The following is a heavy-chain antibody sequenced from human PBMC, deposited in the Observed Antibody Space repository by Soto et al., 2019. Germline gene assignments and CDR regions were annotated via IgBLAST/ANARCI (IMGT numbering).Heavy chain of an antibody. V-gene: IGHV1-2*04. J-gene: IGHJ3*02. CDR2: INPNSGGT. CDR3: ARGLTVVTHTGAFDI. D-gene: IGHD2-21*02. CDR1: GYTFTGYY. Sequence: GASVKVSCKASGYTFTGYYMHWVRQAPGQGLEWMGWINPNSGGTNYAQKFQGWVTMTRDTSISTAYMELSRLRSDDTAVYYCARGLTVVTHTGAFDIWGQGTMVTVSS.